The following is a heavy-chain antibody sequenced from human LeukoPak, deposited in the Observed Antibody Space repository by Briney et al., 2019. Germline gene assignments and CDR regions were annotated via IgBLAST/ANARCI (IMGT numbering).Heavy chain of an antibody. J-gene: IGHJ4*02. CDR3: STRAGWEFLTEF. Sequence: GGSLRLSCAASGFTFSSYGMHWVRQAPGKGLEWVAVISYDGSNKYYADSVKGRFTISRDNSKNTLYLQMDSLKPEDTAVYYCSTRAGWEFLTEFWGQGTLVTVSS. V-gene: IGHV3-30*12. CDR2: ISYDGSNK. D-gene: IGHD3-10*01. CDR1: GFTFSSYG.